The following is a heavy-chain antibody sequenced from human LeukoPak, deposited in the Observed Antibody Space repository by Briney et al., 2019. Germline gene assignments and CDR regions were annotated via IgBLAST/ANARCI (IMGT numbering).Heavy chain of an antibody. CDR3: ARERAAAGTSYFDY. Sequence: GGSLRLSCAASGFTFSSYAMHWVRQAPGKGLEWVAVISYDGSNKYYADSVKGRFTISKDNSKNTLYLQMNSLRAEDTAVYYCARERAAAGTSYFDYWGQGTLVTVSS. J-gene: IGHJ4*02. V-gene: IGHV3-30*04. CDR1: GFTFSSYA. D-gene: IGHD6-13*01. CDR2: ISYDGSNK.